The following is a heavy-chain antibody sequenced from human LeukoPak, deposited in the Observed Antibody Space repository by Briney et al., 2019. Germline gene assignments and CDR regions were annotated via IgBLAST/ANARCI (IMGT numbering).Heavy chain of an antibody. D-gene: IGHD1-26*01. CDR3: ARVQWELRGVGSYFDY. CDR2: IKQDVSEK. V-gene: IGHV3-7*01. CDR1: GFIHSSYR. J-gene: IGHJ4*02. Sequence: GGSLTQSLPASGFIHSSYRMNELRQAPAKELAGVANIKQDVSEKYYVDAVKGRFTISRDNAKNSLYLQMNSLRAEDTAVYYCARVQWELRGVGSYFDYWGQGTLVTVSS.